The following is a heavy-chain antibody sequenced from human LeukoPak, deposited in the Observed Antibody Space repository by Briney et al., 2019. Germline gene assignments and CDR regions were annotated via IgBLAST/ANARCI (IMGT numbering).Heavy chain of an antibody. V-gene: IGHV4-4*02. J-gene: IGHJ4*02. Sequence: SETLSLTCAASGGSISSTKWWSWVRQPPRKGLEWIGEVFHSGSTNYNPSLKSRVTISVDTSKNQFSLKLSSETAADTAVYYCARGIWFGESSWGQGTLVTVSS. CDR3: ARGIWFGESS. CDR2: VFHSGST. CDR1: GGSISSTKW. D-gene: IGHD3-10*01.